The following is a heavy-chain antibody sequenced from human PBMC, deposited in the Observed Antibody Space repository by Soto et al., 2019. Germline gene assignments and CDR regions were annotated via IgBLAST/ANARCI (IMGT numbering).Heavy chain of an antibody. Sequence: LRLSFAGSGFTFINYAMTWVRQAPGKGLEWVSSISNRGSDTYYVDSVKGRFTISRDNSKNTLYLQMNSLRAEDTAVYYCAKDTYSSSWYFWGQETLVTAPQ. V-gene: IGHV3-23*01. CDR1: GFTFINYA. J-gene: IGHJ4*02. D-gene: IGHD6-13*01. CDR3: AKDTYSSSWYF. CDR2: ISNRGSDT.